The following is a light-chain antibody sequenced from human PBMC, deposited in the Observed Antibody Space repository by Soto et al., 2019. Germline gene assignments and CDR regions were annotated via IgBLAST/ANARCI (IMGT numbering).Light chain of an antibody. V-gene: IGLV2-11*01. CDR3: CSYTRSSTLYV. Sequence: QSALTQPRSVSGSPGQSVTISCTGTNSDVGTFYFVSWYQQYPDKGPKLIIYDVTERPSGVPDRFSGSKSGNTASLTISGLQAEDEADYYCCSYTRSSTLYVFGTGTKLTVL. J-gene: IGLJ1*01. CDR2: DVT. CDR1: NSDVGTFYF.